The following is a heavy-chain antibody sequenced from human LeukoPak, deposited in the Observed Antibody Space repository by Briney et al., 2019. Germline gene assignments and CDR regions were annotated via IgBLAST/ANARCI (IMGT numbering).Heavy chain of an antibody. CDR3: ATSHDSAGND. CDR1: GFAFSDFC. Sequence: PGGSLRLSCAASGFAFSDFCMSWVRQAPGKGLEWVANIRRDGNARNYVPSVRGRLTNSRDNVKNSLYLQMNSLTVEDSAVYYCATSHDSAGNDWGQGTLVTVSS. V-gene: IGHV3-7*01. D-gene: IGHD2-15*01. J-gene: IGHJ4*02. CDR2: IRRDGNAR.